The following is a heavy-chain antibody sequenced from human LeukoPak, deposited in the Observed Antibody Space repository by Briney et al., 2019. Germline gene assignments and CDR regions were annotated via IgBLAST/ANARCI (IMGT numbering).Heavy chain of an antibody. Sequence: SETLSLTCAVYGGSFSGYYWSWIRQPPGKGLEWIGEINHSGSTNYNPSLKSRVTISVDTSKNQFSLKLSSVTAADTAVYYCAGGVTTGPWGQGTLVTVSS. CDR1: GGSFSGYY. CDR2: INHSGST. D-gene: IGHD4-17*01. V-gene: IGHV4-34*01. J-gene: IGHJ5*02. CDR3: AGGVTTGP.